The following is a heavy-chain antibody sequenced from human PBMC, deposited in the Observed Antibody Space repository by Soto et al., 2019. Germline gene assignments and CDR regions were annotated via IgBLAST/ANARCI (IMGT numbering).Heavy chain of an antibody. CDR1: GGSISSGDYY. Sequence: QVQLQESGPGLVKPSQTLSLTCTVSGGSISSGDYYWSWIRQPPGKGLEWIGYIYYSGSTYYNPSLKSLVTKSVDTSKNHSSLKLSSVTAADTAVYYCARGAHDYGDPPIGYWGQGTLVTVSS. V-gene: IGHV4-30-4*01. J-gene: IGHJ4*02. D-gene: IGHD4-17*01. CDR3: ARGAHDYGDPPIGY. CDR2: IYYSGST.